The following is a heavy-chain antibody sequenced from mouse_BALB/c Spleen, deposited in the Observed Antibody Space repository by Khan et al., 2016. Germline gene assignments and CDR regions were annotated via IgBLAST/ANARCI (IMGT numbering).Heavy chain of an antibody. V-gene: IGHV1-9*01. CDR2: ILPGSGST. CDR1: GYTFSSYW. J-gene: IGHJ3*01. CDR3: ARGVY. Sequence: VQLQESGAELMKPGASVKISCKATGYTFSSYWLEWVKERPGHGLEWIGEILPGSGSTHYHEKFKGKATFTAETSSNTAYMQLSSLTSGDSAVYYCARGVYWGQGTLVTVSA.